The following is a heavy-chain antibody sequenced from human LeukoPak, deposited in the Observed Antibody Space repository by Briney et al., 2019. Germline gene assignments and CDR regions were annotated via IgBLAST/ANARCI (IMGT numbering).Heavy chain of an antibody. Sequence: GGSLRLSCAGSGFTFSNYSINWVRQAPGKGLEWVSSISPSSHYIYYADSVRGRFTISRDNARNSLYLQMNSLRDEDTAVYYCARGKHPYITMILFDPWGQGTLVTVSS. D-gene: IGHD3-22*01. J-gene: IGHJ5*02. V-gene: IGHV3-21*01. CDR3: ARGKHPYITMILFDP. CDR1: GFTFSNYS. CDR2: ISPSSHYI.